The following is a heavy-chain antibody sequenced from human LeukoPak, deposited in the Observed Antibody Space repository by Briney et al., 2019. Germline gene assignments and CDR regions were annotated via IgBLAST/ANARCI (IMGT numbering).Heavy chain of an antibody. CDR2: VYYSGNT. V-gene: IGHV4-39*01. Sequence: SETLSLTCSVSDDSITSSDHFWGWIRQPSGMGLEWIGSVYYSGNTYSNPSLRSRVSISVDTSKNQFSLKLASVTAADTAVYFCARHGATMIVVENWGQGTLVTVSS. J-gene: IGHJ4*02. D-gene: IGHD3-22*01. CDR1: DDSITSSDHF. CDR3: ARHGATMIVVEN.